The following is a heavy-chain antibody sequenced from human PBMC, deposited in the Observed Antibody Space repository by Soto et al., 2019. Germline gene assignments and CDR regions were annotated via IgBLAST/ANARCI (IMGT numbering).Heavy chain of an antibody. Sequence: QVQLVESGGGVVQPGRSLRLSCAASGFTFSSYGMHWVRQAPGKGLEWVSIIYSGGGTYYADAVKGRFTISRDNSKNTLYLQMNSLRAEDTAVYYCARSSGGSYHSHAFDIWGQGTMVTVSS. V-gene: IGHV3-NL1*01. CDR3: ARSSGGSYHSHAFDI. CDR1: GFTFSSYG. D-gene: IGHD3-16*02. CDR2: IYSGGGT. J-gene: IGHJ3*02.